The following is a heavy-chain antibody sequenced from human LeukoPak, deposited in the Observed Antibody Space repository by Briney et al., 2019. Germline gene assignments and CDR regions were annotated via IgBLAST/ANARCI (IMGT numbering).Heavy chain of an antibody. J-gene: IGHJ4*02. Sequence: PGGSLRPSCAASGFTFSSYAMHWVRQAPGKGLEWVAVISYDGSNKYYADSVKGRFTISRDNSKNTLYLQMNSLRAEDTAVYYCARSYYDSSGYYYFDYWGQGTLVTVSS. D-gene: IGHD3-22*01. CDR3: ARSYYDSSGYYYFDY. CDR2: ISYDGSNK. CDR1: GFTFSSYA. V-gene: IGHV3-30-3*01.